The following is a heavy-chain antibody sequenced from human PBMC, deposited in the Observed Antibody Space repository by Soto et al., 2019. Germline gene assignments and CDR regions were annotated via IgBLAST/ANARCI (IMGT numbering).Heavy chain of an antibody. J-gene: IGHJ4*02. CDR3: ARRGCSGGSCYPFDY. D-gene: IGHD2-15*01. CDR2: IYYSGST. V-gene: IGHV4-39*01. Sequence: PSETLSLTCTVSGGSISSSSYYWGWIRQPPGKGLEWIGSIYYSGSTYYNPSLKSRVTISVDTSKNQFSLKLSSVTAADTAVYYCARRGCSGGSCYPFDYWGQGTLVTVSS. CDR1: GGSISSSSYY.